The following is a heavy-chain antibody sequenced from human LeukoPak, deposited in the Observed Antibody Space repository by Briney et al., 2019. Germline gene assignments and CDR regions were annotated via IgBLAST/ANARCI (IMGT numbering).Heavy chain of an antibody. V-gene: IGHV4-30-4*01. Sequence: SETLSLTCTVSGGSISSGDYYWSWIRQPPGEGLEWIGSIYYSGSTYYNPSLKSRVTISVDTSKNQFSLKLSSVTAADTAVYYCARVQYYYDSSGYKGLGYFDYWGQGTLVTVSS. CDR2: IYYSGST. D-gene: IGHD3-22*01. CDR3: ARVQYYYDSSGYKGLGYFDY. CDR1: GGSISSGDYY. J-gene: IGHJ4*02.